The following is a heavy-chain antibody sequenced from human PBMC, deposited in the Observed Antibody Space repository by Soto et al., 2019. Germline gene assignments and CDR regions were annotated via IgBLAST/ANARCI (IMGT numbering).Heavy chain of an antibody. Sequence: GGSLRLSCAASGFIFSSYAMNWVRQAPGKGLEWVSIISGSGGGTYYADSVKGRFTISRDNSKNTLYLQVNSLRAEDTAVYYCAKGDSSWSYFDFWGQGTLVTVSS. CDR1: GFIFSSYA. V-gene: IGHV3-23*01. CDR2: ISGSGGGT. J-gene: IGHJ4*02. D-gene: IGHD6-13*01. CDR3: AKGDSSWSYFDF.